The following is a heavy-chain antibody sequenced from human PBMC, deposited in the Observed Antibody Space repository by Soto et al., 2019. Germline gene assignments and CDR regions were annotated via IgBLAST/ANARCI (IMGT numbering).Heavy chain of an antibody. Sequence: EVQLVESGGGLVQPGGSLRLSCAASGFTVSSNYMSWVRQAPGKGLEWVSVIYSGGSTFYADSVKGRFTISRDNSKNTVYIQMNSLRAEDAGVYYCARESGRGAAQTNYMDVWGKGPTVTVS. V-gene: IGHV3-66*01. CDR3: ARESGRGAAQTNYMDV. CDR2: IYSGGST. D-gene: IGHD6-6*01. CDR1: GFTVSSNY. J-gene: IGHJ6*03.